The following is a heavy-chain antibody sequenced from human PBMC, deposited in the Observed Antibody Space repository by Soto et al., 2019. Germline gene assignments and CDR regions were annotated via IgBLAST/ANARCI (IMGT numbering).Heavy chain of an antibody. V-gene: IGHV3-23*01. CDR3: ADGGEWSFNFEY. CDR1: GLSFSNYA. CDR2: ISASGSNT. Sequence: EVQLLESGGGLVQSGGSLRLSCAASGLSFSNYAMSWVRQAPGKGLEWVSGISASGSNTYYTDSVKGRFTISRDNSKNTLYLQMNNPRVEDKAVYYCADGGEWSFNFEYWGQGTLVTVFS. J-gene: IGHJ4*02. D-gene: IGHD3-3*01.